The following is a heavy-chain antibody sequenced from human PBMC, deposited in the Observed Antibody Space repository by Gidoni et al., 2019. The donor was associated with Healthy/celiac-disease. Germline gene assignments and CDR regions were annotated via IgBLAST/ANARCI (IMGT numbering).Heavy chain of an antibody. Sequence: QVQRVQSGDEVKKPGSSVRVSCKASGGTFSSYAISWVRQAPGQGLEWMGGIIPLLCTANYSQKFQGRVTITADKSTSTAYMELSSLRSHDTAVYYGACALWFGELYNYFDYWGQGTLVTVSS. CDR1: GGTFSSYA. V-gene: IGHV1-69*06. D-gene: IGHD3-10*01. CDR2: IIPLLCTA. CDR3: ACALWFGELYNYFDY. J-gene: IGHJ4*02.